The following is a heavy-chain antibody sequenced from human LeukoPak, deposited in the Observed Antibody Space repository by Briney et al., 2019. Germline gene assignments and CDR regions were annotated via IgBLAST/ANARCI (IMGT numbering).Heavy chain of an antibody. CDR3: ARGLSIELYYYYYYMDV. D-gene: IGHD2/OR15-2a*01. CDR2: IYYSGNT. V-gene: IGHV4-39*01. Sequence: PSETLSLTCTVSGDSISTSNSYWGWIRQPPGKGLEWIGSIYYSGNTYYNASLKSRVTISVDTSKNQFSLKFTSVTAADTAVYYCARGLSIELYYYYYYMDVWGKGTTVTVSS. J-gene: IGHJ6*03. CDR1: GDSISTSNSY.